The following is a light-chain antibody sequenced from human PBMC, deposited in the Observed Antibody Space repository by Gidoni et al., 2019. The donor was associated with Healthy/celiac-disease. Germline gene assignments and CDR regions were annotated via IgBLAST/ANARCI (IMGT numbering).Light chain of an antibody. J-gene: IGKJ3*01. CDR3: QQYGSSFT. CDR1: QSVSSSY. CDR2: GAS. Sequence: EIVLTQSPGTLSLSQGERATLSCRASQSVSSSYLAWYQQKPGHAPRLLIYGASSRATGIPDRFSGSGSGTDFTLTISRLEPEDFAVYYCQQYGSSFTFGPGTKVDIK. V-gene: IGKV3-20*01.